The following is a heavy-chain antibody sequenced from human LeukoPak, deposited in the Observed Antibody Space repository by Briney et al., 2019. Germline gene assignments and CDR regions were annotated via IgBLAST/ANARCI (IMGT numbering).Heavy chain of an antibody. CDR2: IYPGDSDT. V-gene: IGHV5-51*01. D-gene: IGHD6-13*01. CDR1: GYSFTSYW. CDR3: ARVAAGARGYFDY. Sequence: GESLKISFKGSGYSFTSYWIAWVRQMPGKGLEWLGIIYPGDSDTTYSPSFQGQVTISADMSINTAYLQWSSLLKASDTAMYYCARVAAGARGYFDYWGQGTLVTVSS. J-gene: IGHJ4*02.